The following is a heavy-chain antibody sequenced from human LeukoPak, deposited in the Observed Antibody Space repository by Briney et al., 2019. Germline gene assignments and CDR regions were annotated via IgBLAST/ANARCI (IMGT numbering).Heavy chain of an antibody. Sequence: GGSLRLSCAASGFTFDDYAMHWVRQAPGKGLEWVSGISWNSGSIGYADSVKGRFTISRDNSKNTLYLQMNSLRAEDTAVYYCAKVPLGFRDYYYMDVWGKGTTVTVSS. CDR2: ISWNSGSI. CDR1: GFTFDDYA. V-gene: IGHV3-9*01. J-gene: IGHJ6*03. CDR3: AKVPLGFRDYYYMDV. D-gene: IGHD2-15*01.